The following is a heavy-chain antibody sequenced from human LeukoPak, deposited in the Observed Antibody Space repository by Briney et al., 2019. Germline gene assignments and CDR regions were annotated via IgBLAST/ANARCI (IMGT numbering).Heavy chain of an antibody. D-gene: IGHD6-13*01. J-gene: IGHJ5*02. CDR2: VYSGGST. V-gene: IGHV3-66*01. CDR1: GFTVSSNY. Sequence: GGSLRLSCAASGFTVSSNYMSWVRQAPGKGLEWVSVVYSGGSTYYADSVKGRFTISRDNSKNTLYLQMNTLRADDTAVYYCARDGYSSSSNWFDPWGQGTLVTVSS. CDR3: ARDGYSSSSNWFDP.